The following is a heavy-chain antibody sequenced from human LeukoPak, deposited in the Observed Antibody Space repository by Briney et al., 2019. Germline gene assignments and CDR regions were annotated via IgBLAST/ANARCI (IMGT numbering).Heavy chain of an antibody. CDR2: ISYDGSNK. CDR1: GFTFSSYA. V-gene: IGHV3-30*04. CDR3: ASRYYYDSSGPIDY. Sequence: GGSLRLSCAASGFTFSSYAMHWVRQAPGKGLEWVAVISYDGSNKYYADSVKGRFTISRDNSKNTLYLQMNSLRAEDTAVYYCASRYYYDSSGPIDYWGQGTLVTVSS. J-gene: IGHJ4*02. D-gene: IGHD3-22*01.